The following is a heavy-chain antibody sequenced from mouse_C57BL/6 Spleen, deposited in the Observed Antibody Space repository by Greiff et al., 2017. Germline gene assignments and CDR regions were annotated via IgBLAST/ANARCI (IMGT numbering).Heavy chain of an antibody. V-gene: IGHV1-72*01. J-gene: IGHJ1*03. CDR1: GYTFTSYW. Sequence: QVQLKQPGAELVKPGASVKLSCKASGYTFTSYWMHWVKQRPGRGLEWIGRIDPNSGGTKYNEKFKSKATLTVDKPSSTAYMQLSSLTSEDSAVYYCAREGYGSSYWYFDVWGTGTTVTVSS. D-gene: IGHD1-1*01. CDR3: AREGYGSSYWYFDV. CDR2: IDPNSGGT.